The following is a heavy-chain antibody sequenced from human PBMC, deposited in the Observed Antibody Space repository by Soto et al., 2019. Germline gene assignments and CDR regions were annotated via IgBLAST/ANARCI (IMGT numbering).Heavy chain of an antibody. CDR3: ARQGVQLERRRWFDP. CDR1: GYSFTSYW. D-gene: IGHD1-1*01. Sequence: GESLKISCKGSGYSFTSYWIGWVRQMPGKGLEWMGIIYPGDSDTRYSPSFQGQVTISADKSISTAYLQWSSLKASDTAMYYCARQGVQLERRRWFDPWGQGTLVTVSS. V-gene: IGHV5-51*01. J-gene: IGHJ5*02. CDR2: IYPGDSDT.